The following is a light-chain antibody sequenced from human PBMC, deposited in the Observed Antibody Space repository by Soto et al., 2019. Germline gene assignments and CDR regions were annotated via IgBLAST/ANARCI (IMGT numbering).Light chain of an antibody. V-gene: IGKV3-15*01. CDR2: GAS. Sequence: EIVMTQSPATLSVSPGGRATLSCRAAYSVGSDLAWYQVRPGQAPRLLIYGASTRPTGVPARFSGRGSGTEFTLTISSLQSEDFGIYYCQQYNFWSLYAFAQGTKVEIK. J-gene: IGKJ2*01. CDR3: QQYNFWSLYA. CDR1: YSVGSD.